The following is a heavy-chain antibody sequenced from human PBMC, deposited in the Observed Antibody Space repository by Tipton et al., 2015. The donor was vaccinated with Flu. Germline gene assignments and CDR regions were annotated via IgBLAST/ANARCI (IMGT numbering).Heavy chain of an antibody. CDR3: ARDFKTYVYETGGQVKGPLDI. V-gene: IGHV3-21*01. Sequence: CAASGITFSRYSMNWVRQAPGKGLEWVASISRSGHSIFYADSVRGRFSISRDNAKNSLFLHMNSLRPEDTAVYSCARDFKTYVYETGGQVKGPLDIWGQGTMVTVSS. CDR1: GITFSRYS. J-gene: IGHJ3*02. CDR2: ISRSGHSI. D-gene: IGHD2-8*02.